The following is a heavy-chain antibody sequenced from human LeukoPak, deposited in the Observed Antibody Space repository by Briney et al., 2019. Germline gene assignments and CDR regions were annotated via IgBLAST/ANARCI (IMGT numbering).Heavy chain of an antibody. J-gene: IGHJ4*02. V-gene: IGHV3-33*01. CDR3: ARERRPYYDILTGFDY. Sequence: GGSLRLSCAASGFTFSSYGMHWVRQAPGKGLEWVAVIWYDGSNKYYADSVKGRFTISRDNSKNTLYLQMNSLRAEDTAVYYCARERRPYYDILTGFDYWGQGTLVTVSS. CDR2: IWYDGSNK. CDR1: GFTFSSYG. D-gene: IGHD3-9*01.